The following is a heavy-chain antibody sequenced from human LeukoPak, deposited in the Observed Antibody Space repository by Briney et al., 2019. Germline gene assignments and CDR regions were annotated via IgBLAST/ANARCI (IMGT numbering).Heavy chain of an antibody. D-gene: IGHD1-26*01. CDR3: AKGGSYAPLDY. Sequence: GVSLRLSCAASGFTFTDSAMTWVRQAPGKGLEWVSAISTSGGDTIYTDSVKDRFTISRDNSKNTLYLQMNSLRAEDTAIYYCAKGGSYAPLDYWGQGTLVTVSS. CDR1: GFTFTDSA. CDR2: ISTSGGDT. J-gene: IGHJ4*02. V-gene: IGHV3-23*01.